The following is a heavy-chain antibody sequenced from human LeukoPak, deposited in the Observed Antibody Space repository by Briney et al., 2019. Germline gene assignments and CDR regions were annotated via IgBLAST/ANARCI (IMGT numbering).Heavy chain of an antibody. J-gene: IGHJ3*02. CDR2: TDTSGNYI. CDR3: ARGRSITLLRGVAMSDGFDI. D-gene: IGHD3-10*01. V-gene: IGHV3-21*06. Sequence: PGGSLRLSCAASGFTFSSYGMNWVRQAPGKGLEWVSFTDTSGNYIYYGDSVKGRFTISRDNARNLLFLQMSGLRAEDTAVYYCARGRSITLLRGVAMSDGFDIWGQGAMVAVSS. CDR1: GFTFSSYG.